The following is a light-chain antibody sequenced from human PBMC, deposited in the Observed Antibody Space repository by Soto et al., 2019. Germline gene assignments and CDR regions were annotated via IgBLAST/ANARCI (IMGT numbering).Light chain of an antibody. Sequence: EIVLTQSPATLSLSPGERATLSCRASQSVSSYLAWYQQKPGQAPRLLIYDASNRATGIPARFSASGSGTAFTLTISSLVPEDFAVYYCQQRSNCPATFGGGTKVEIK. CDR3: QQRSNCPAT. V-gene: IGKV3-11*01. CDR1: QSVSSY. J-gene: IGKJ4*01. CDR2: DAS.